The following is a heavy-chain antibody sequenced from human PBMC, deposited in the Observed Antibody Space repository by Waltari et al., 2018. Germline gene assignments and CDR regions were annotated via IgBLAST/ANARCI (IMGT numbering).Heavy chain of an antibody. CDR2: IYYSGGT. D-gene: IGHD3-9*01. CDR3: AIQAFLLRYFDWSPYYFDY. J-gene: IGHJ4*02. CDR1: GGSISSSSYY. Sequence: QLQLQESGPGLVKPSETLSLTCTVSGGSISSSSYYWGWIRQPPGKGLEWIGGIYYSGGTSYNPSLKGRVTMSVDTSKNQFSLKLSSVTAADTAVYYCAIQAFLLRYFDWSPYYFDYWGQGTLVTVSS. V-gene: IGHV4-39*01.